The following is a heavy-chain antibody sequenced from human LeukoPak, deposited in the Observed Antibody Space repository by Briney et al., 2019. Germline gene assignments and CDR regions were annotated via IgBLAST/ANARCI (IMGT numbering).Heavy chain of an antibody. J-gene: IGHJ5*02. CDR2: INPSGGST. V-gene: IGHV1-46*01. CDR1: GYTFTSYY. CDR3: ATDRWFDP. Sequence: ASVKVSCKASGYTFTSYYMHWVRQAPGQGLEWMGIINPSGGSTIYAQKFQGRVTMTEDTSTDTAYMELSSLRSEDTAVYYCATDRWFDPWGQGTLVTVSS.